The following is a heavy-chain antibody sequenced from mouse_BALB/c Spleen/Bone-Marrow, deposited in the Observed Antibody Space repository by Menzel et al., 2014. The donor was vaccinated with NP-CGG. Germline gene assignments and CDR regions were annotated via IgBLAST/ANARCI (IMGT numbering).Heavy chain of an antibody. J-gene: IGHJ2*01. Sequence: VQLQQSGAELVKPGVSVKLSCTASGFNIKDTYIHWVKQRPEQGLEWIGRIDPANDNTKYDPKFQGKATITADTSSSTAYLQLSSLTYEDTAVYYCASYVYGYYFDYWGEATTLTVSS. CDR1: GFNIKDTY. V-gene: IGHV14-3*02. CDR2: IDPANDNT. D-gene: IGHD2-2*01. CDR3: ASYVYGYYFDY.